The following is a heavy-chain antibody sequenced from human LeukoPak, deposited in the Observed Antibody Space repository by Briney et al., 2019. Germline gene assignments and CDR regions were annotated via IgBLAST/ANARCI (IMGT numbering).Heavy chain of an antibody. CDR1: GGSFSGYY. CDR2: INHSGST. CDR3: ARGPRYFDWLGETFDY. D-gene: IGHD3-9*01. J-gene: IGHJ4*02. Sequence: TSETLSLTCAVYGGSFSGYYWSWIRQSPGKGLEWIGEINHSGSTNYNPSLKSRVTISVDTSRNQFSLKLSSVTAADTAVYYCARGPRYFDWLGETFDYWGQGTLVTVSS. V-gene: IGHV4-34*01.